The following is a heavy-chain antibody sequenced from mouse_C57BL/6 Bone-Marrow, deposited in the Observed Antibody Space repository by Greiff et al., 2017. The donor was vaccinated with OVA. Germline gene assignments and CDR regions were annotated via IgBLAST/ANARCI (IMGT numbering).Heavy chain of an antibody. Sequence: EVKLVESGGGLVKPGGSLKLSCAASGFTFSDYGMHWVRQAPEKGLEWVAYISSGSSTIYYADTVKGRFTISRDNAKNTLFLQMTRLRSEDTAMYYCARVERQLRYFDVWGTGTTVTVSS. CDR3: ARVERQLRYFDV. CDR1: GFTFSDYG. V-gene: IGHV5-17*01. J-gene: IGHJ1*03. D-gene: IGHD1-1*01. CDR2: ISSGSSTI.